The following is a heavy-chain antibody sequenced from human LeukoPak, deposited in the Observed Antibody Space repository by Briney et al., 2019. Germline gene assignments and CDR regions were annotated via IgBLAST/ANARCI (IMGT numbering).Heavy chain of an antibody. Sequence: PGGSLRLSCAASGFTFSSYWMHWVRQAPGKGLEWVSFITSSGNTMYYADSVKGRFTISRDNAKNSLYLQMNSLRADDTAVYYCARLRSKYWFDPWGQGTLVTVSS. CDR3: ARLRSKYWFDP. D-gene: IGHD4-11*01. CDR2: ITSSGNTM. J-gene: IGHJ5*02. V-gene: IGHV3-48*03. CDR1: GFTFSSYW.